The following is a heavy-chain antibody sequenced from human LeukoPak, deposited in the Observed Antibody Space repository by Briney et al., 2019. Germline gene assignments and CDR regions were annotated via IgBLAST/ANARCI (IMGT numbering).Heavy chain of an antibody. V-gene: IGHV4-31*03. J-gene: IGHJ4*02. CDR2: IYYSGST. CDR1: GGSISSGGYY. D-gene: IGHD3-22*01. Sequence: SETLSLTCTVSGGSISSGGYYWSWIRQHPGRGLEWIGYIYYSGSTYYNPSLKSRVTISVDTSKNQFSLKLSSVTAADTAVYYCARERLLYYYDSSGYGPFDYWGQGTLVTVSS. CDR3: ARERLLYYYDSSGYGPFDY.